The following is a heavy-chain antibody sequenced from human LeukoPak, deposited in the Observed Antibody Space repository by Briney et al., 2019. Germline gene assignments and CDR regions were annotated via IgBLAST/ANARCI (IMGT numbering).Heavy chain of an antibody. CDR3: AREPMVRGVDWLRGFDP. CDR2: IYYSGST. J-gene: IGHJ5*02. Sequence: SETLSLTCTVSGGSISSGGYYWSWIRQHPGKGLEWIGYIYYSGSTYYNPSLKSRVTISVDTSKNQSSLKLSSVTAADTAVYYCAREPMVRGVDWLRGFDPWGQGTLVTVSS. D-gene: IGHD3-10*01. V-gene: IGHV4-31*03. CDR1: GGSISSGGYY.